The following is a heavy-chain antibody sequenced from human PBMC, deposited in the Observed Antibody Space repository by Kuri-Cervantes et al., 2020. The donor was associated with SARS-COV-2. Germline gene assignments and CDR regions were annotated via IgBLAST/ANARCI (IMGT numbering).Heavy chain of an antibody. D-gene: IGHD3-3*01. CDR3: ARGSNYDFWSGLGYYMDV. CDR2: ISSSSSYI. Sequence: ESLKISCAASGFTCSSYSMNWVRQAPGKGLEWVSSISSSSSYIYYADSVKGRFTISRDNAKNSLYLQMNSLRAEDTAVYYCARGSNYDFWSGLGYYMDVWGKGTTVTVSS. CDR1: GFTCSSYS. J-gene: IGHJ6*03. V-gene: IGHV3-21*01.